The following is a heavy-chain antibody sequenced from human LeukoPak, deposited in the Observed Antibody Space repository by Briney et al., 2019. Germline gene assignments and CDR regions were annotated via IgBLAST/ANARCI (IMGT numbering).Heavy chain of an antibody. CDR1: GGSFSGYF. Sequence: SETLSLTCAVYGGSFSGYFWSWIRQPPGKGLEWIGEINHSGSTNYDPSLKSRVTISVDTSKNQFSLRLSYVTAADTAVYYCARGDVMAGSNYYFYYMDVWGKGTTVTVSS. V-gene: IGHV4-34*01. CDR2: INHSGST. J-gene: IGHJ6*03. CDR3: ARGDVMAGSNYYFYYMDV. D-gene: IGHD6-19*01.